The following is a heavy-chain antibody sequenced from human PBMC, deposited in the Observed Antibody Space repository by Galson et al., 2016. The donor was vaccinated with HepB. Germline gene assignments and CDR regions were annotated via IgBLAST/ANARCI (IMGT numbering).Heavy chain of an antibody. J-gene: IGHJ4*02. CDR2: ISADNGNA. CDR3: ARCGAAGTTHFDA. V-gene: IGHV1-18*01. D-gene: IGHD4-17*01. Sequence: SVKVSCKASGYTFSIFGITWLRQAPGQRLEWLGWISADNGNANYAQKFQGRLTMTTDTSTSTAFMEVTSLRSDDTAVYYCARCGAAGTTHFDAWGQGTLVTVSS. CDR1: GYTFSIFG.